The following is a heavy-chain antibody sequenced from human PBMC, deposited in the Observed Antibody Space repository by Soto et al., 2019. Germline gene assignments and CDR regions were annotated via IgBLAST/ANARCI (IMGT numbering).Heavy chain of an antibody. J-gene: IGHJ6*02. CDR2: IYYSGST. CDR3: ATSRRQLWSQYYYYGMDV. D-gene: IGHD5-18*01. Sequence: TLSLTCTVSGGSISSGGYYWSWIRQHPGNGLEWIGYIYYSGSTYYNPSLKSRVTISVDTSKNQFSLKLSSVTAADTAVYYCATSRRQLWSQYYYYGMDVWGQGTTVTVSS. CDR1: GGSISSGGYY. V-gene: IGHV4-31*03.